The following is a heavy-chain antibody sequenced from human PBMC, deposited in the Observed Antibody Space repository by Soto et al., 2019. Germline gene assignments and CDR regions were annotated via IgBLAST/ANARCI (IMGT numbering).Heavy chain of an antibody. CDR3: ARHGGDHYDSSGYHYALDY. CDR2: IDLTDSYT. Sequence: PGESLKISCKGSGYSFRNNWITWVRQIPGKGLEWMGRIDLTDSYTSYSPSFKGHVSFSADTSINTAYLQWSSLRASDTAMYYCARHGGDHYDSSGYHYALDYWGQGTPVTVSS. V-gene: IGHV5-10-1*01. CDR1: GYSFRNNW. D-gene: IGHD3-22*01. J-gene: IGHJ4*02.